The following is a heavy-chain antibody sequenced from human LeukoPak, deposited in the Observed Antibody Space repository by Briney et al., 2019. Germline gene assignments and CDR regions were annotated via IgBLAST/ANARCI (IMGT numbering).Heavy chain of an antibody. CDR3: ARDYYDILTGYSIQPFDY. CDR1: GYTFISDG. V-gene: IGHV1-18*04. J-gene: IGHJ4*02. CDR2: ISAYNGHT. D-gene: IGHD3-9*01. Sequence: ASVKVSCKASGYTFISDGFSWVRQAPGQGLEWMGCISAYNGHTNYAQKLQGRVTMTTDTSTSTAYMELRSLRSDDTAVYYCARDYYDILTGYSIQPFDYWGQGTLVTVSS.